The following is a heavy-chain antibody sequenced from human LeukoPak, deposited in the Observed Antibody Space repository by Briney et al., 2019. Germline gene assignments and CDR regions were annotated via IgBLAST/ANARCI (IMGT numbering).Heavy chain of an antibody. Sequence: ASVTVSCKTSGYPFTTYGITWVRQAPGQGLEGMGWISPYSGDTNYAQKLQGRVTMTTDTSTSTAYLELRSLRSDDTAVYSCARSWGYNYYYYGMDVWGQGTTVTVSS. D-gene: IGHD5-24*01. V-gene: IGHV1-18*01. CDR2: ISPYSGDT. CDR3: ARSWGYNYYYYGMDV. CDR1: GYPFTTYG. J-gene: IGHJ6*02.